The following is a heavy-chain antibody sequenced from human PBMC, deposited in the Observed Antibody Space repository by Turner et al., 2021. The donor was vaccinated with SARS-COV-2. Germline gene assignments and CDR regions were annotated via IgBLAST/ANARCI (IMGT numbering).Heavy chain of an antibody. V-gene: IGHV3-7*03. Sequence: EVQLVESGGALVQPGGSLRPYCAASGFTFSSYWMNWVRQAQGKGLEWVATIKQDASEIYYADSVKGRFTIFRDNANNSLHLQMNSLRAEDTGVYYCARGRFLEDYWGRGTLITVSS. CDR3: ARGRFLEDY. J-gene: IGHJ4*02. CDR2: IKQDASEI. CDR1: GFTFSSYW. D-gene: IGHD3-3*01.